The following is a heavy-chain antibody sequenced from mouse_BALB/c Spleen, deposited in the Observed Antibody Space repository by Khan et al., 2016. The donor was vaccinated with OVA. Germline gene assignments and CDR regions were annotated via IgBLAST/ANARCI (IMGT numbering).Heavy chain of an antibody. J-gene: IGHJ4*01. V-gene: IGHV1-7*01. CDR3: ASYYGSSYYYAMDY. CDR1: GYTFTSYW. Sequence: VQLQESGAELAKPGASVKMSCKASGYTFTSYWMHWVKQRPGQGLEWIGYINPSTGYTEYNQKFKDKATLIADKSSSTAYMQLSSLTSEDSAVYYCASYYGSSYYYAMDYWGQGTSVTVSS. CDR2: INPSTGYT. D-gene: IGHD1-1*01.